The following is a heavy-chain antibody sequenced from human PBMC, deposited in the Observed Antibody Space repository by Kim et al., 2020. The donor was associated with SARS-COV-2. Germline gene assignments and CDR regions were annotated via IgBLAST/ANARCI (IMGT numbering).Heavy chain of an antibody. Sequence: ADSVKGRFTISRDNSKNTLYLQMNSLRAEDTAVYYCARAARIAAAGLFDYWGQGTLVTVSS. V-gene: IGHV3-30*01. D-gene: IGHD6-13*01. J-gene: IGHJ4*02. CDR3: ARAARIAAAGLFDY.